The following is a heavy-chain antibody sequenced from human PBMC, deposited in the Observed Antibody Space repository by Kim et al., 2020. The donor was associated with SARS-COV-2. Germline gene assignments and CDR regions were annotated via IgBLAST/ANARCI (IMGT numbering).Heavy chain of an antibody. D-gene: IGHD3-10*01. Sequence: DSVKSRFTISRDNYKHTLYLQMNSLRAEDTAIYYCAGYYYGSGSYYRSIDYWGQGTLVTVSS. CDR3: AGYYYGSGSYYRSIDY. J-gene: IGHJ4*02. V-gene: IGHV3-23*01.